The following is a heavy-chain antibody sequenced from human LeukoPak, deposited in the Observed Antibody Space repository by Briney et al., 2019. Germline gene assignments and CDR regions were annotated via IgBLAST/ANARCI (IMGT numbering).Heavy chain of an antibody. CDR3: VKGLSSTAPFDY. V-gene: IGHV3-23*01. CDR2: ITGSGYTT. CDR1: GFTFSNYA. D-gene: IGHD1-1*01. Sequence: GGSLRLSCAASGFTFSNYAMTWVRQAPGKGLDWVSSITGSGYTTYYADSAKGRFTISRDNSKNTLFLQMNSLRAEDTAIYYCVKGLSSTAPFDYWGQGTLVTVSS. J-gene: IGHJ4*02.